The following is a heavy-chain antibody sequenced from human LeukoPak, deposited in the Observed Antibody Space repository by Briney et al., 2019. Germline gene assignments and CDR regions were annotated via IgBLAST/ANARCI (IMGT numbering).Heavy chain of an antibody. CDR3: ARDRAVGNYFDY. J-gene: IGHJ4*02. V-gene: IGHV3-33*01. D-gene: IGHD6-13*01. CDR2: IWYDGTYK. CDR1: GFTFSTYG. Sequence: GGSLRLSCAASGFTFSTYGMHWVSQAPGKGLEWVALIWYDGTYKYYVDSVKGRFTISRDNSKNTLYLQMNSLRAEDTAVYYCARDRAVGNYFDYWGQGTLVTVSS.